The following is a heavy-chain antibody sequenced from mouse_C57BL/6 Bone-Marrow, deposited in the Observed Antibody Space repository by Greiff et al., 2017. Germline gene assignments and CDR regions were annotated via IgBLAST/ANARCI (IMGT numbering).Heavy chain of an antibody. V-gene: IGHV1-52*01. Sequence: QVQLQQPGAELVRPGSSVKLSCKASGYTFTSYWMHWVKQRPIQGLEWIGNIDPSDSETHYNQKFKDKATLTVDKSSSTAYMQLSSLTSEDSAVYYCARSDYDYGYYAMDYWGQGTSVTVSS. D-gene: IGHD2-4*01. J-gene: IGHJ4*01. CDR1: GYTFTSYW. CDR3: ARSDYDYGYYAMDY. CDR2: IDPSDSET.